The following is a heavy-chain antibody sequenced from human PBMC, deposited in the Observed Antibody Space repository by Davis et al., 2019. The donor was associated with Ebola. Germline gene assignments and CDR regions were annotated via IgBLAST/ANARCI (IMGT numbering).Heavy chain of an antibody. J-gene: IGHJ4*02. CDR3: ARGAYSSGWFPLDY. D-gene: IGHD6-19*01. Sequence: MPSETLSLTCAVYGGSFSGYYWSWLRQPPGKGLEWIGEINHSGSTNYNPSLKSRVTISVDTSKNQFSLKLSSVTAADTAVYYCARGAYSSGWFPLDYWGQGTLVTVSS. V-gene: IGHV4-34*01. CDR2: INHSGST. CDR1: GGSFSGYY.